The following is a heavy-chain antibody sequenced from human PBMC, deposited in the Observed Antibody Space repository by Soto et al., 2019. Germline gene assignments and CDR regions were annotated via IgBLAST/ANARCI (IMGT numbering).Heavy chain of an antibody. CDR3: AKLGIQYDSSGYFDY. CDR1: GFTFSNAW. J-gene: IGHJ4*02. CDR2: IKSKTDGGST. D-gene: IGHD3-22*01. Sequence: GRSLRLSCAASGFTFSNAWMSWVRQAPGKGLEWVGRIKSKTDGGSTYYADSVKGRFPISRENSKNTLYLQMNSLRAEDTAVYYCAKLGIQYDSSGYFDYWGQGTLVTVSS. V-gene: IGHV3-15*01.